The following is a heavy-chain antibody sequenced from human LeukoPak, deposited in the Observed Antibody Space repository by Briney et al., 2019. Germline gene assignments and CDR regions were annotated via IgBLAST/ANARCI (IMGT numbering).Heavy chain of an antibody. CDR2: IIPILGIA. CDR1: GGTFSSYA. Sequence: SVKVSCKASGGTFSSYAISWVRQAPGQGLEWMGRIIPILGIANYAQKFQGRVTITADKSTSTAYMVLSSLRSEDTAVYYCARDYYDSSGEFDYWGQGTLVTVSS. D-gene: IGHD3-22*01. J-gene: IGHJ4*02. CDR3: ARDYYDSSGEFDY. V-gene: IGHV1-69*04.